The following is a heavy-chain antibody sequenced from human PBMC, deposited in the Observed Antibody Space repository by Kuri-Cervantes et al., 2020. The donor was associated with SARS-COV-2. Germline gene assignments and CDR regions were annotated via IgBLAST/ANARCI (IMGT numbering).Heavy chain of an antibody. CDR2: IIPIFGTA. D-gene: IGHD2-2*02. Sequence: PVKVSCKASGATFSSYAISWVRQAPGQGLEWMGGIIPIFGTANYAQKFQGRVTITADESTSTAYMELSSLRSEDTAVYYCARPYCSSTSCYTEDPYYYGMDVWGQGTTVTVSS. V-gene: IGHV1-69*13. CDR1: GATFSSYA. CDR3: ARPYCSSTSCYTEDPYYYGMDV. J-gene: IGHJ6*02.